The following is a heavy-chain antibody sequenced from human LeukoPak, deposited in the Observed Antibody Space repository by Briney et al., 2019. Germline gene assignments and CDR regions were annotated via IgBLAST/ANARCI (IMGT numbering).Heavy chain of an antibody. CDR3: AKDDVYYDSFDY. D-gene: IGHD3-22*01. V-gene: IGHV3-23*01. Sequence: GGSLRLSCAASGFTFSNYALSWVRQAPGKGLDWVSLISGSGGQKDYADSVKGRFTISRDNSRNPLNLQMNSLKAEDTAVYYCAKDDVYYDSFDYWGQGTLVTVSS. J-gene: IGHJ4*02. CDR2: ISGSGGQK. CDR1: GFTFSNYA.